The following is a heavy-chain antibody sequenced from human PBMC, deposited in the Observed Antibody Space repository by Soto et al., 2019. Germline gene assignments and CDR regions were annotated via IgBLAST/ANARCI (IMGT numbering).Heavy chain of an antibody. CDR2: IIPSFRIS. D-gene: IGHD1-26*01. CDR1: GGTFDLYA. Sequence: QVQVVQSGAEVKKPGSSVKVSCRVSGGTFDLYALSWVRQAPGQGLEWMGGIIPSFRISKYAQKLQGRVTISADASTDTPFMELGSLRSDDTSVYYCASGPYTMSGSYFEHWGQGTLVTVSS. V-gene: IGHV1-69*01. J-gene: IGHJ4*02. CDR3: ASGPYTMSGSYFEH.